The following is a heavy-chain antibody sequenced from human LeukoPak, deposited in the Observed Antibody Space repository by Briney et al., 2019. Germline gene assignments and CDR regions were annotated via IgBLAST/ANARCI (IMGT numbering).Heavy chain of an antibody. J-gene: IGHJ4*02. CDR2: SGSTT. D-gene: IGHD4-17*01. CDR3: TRDSSYGDYSTAFDY. Sequence: PGGSLRLSCAASGFIFSNYAMTWVHQAPGKGLEWVSSSGSTTDYSDSVKGRFTISRDNSKNTLYLQMNSLRADDTAVYYCTRDSSYGDYSTAFDYWGQGALVTVSS. CDR1: GFIFSNYA. V-gene: IGHV3-23*01.